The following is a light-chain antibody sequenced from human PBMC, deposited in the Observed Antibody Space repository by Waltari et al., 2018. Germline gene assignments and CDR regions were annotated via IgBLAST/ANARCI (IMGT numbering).Light chain of an antibody. Sequence: DIQVTQSPSTLYASVGARVTISCRASQSISDWLVWYQQKPGKAPKLLIYKTSILESGVPSRFSGSGYGTEFTLTISSLQPDDFATYYCQQYNTYSWTFGQGTKVEI. V-gene: IGKV1-5*03. J-gene: IGKJ1*01. CDR1: QSISDW. CDR2: KTS. CDR3: QQYNTYSWT.